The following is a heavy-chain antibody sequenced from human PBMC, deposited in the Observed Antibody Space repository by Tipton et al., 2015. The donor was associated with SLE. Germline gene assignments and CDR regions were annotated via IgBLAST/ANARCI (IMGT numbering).Heavy chain of an antibody. V-gene: IGHV4-39*02. CDR3: ARVDFYDGRYGLDV. CDR1: GVSISGSSYY. D-gene: IGHD3-16*01. CDR2: ITNSGNT. J-gene: IGHJ6*02. Sequence: TLSLTCTVSGVSISGSSYYWDWIRQPPGKGPEWIGRITNSGNTYYTPSFPSRVTMSVDTSKNHFSLKLNSVTAADTAIYYCARVDFYDGRYGLDVWGQGTTVVVSS.